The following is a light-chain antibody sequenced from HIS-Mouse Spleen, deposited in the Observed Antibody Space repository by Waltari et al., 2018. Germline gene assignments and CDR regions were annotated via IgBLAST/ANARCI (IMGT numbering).Light chain of an antibody. CDR2: RNN. CDR3: AAWDDSLSGPV. J-gene: IGLJ3*02. Sequence: QSVLTQPPSASGTPGQRVTISCSGSSSNIGSNYVYWYQQLPGTAPKLLIYRNNQRPSGAPDRVSGSKSGTSAALAISGLRSEDEADYYWAAWDDSLSGPVFGGGTKLTVL. V-gene: IGLV1-47*01. CDR1: SSNIGSNY.